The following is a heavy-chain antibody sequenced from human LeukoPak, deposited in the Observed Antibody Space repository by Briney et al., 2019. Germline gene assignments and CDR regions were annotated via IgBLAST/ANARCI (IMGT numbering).Heavy chain of an antibody. J-gene: IGHJ4*02. Sequence: SETLSLICNVSRGSVSSYFWSWIRQPAGKGLEWIGRVHASGSTNYSPSLRSRVTISLDKSNNNFSLKLTSVTAADTAVYHCARDADSASGVFGRWGRGIPVLVSS. CDR2: VHASGST. D-gene: IGHD2-15*01. V-gene: IGHV4-4*07. CDR1: RGSVSSYF. CDR3: ARDADSASGVFGR.